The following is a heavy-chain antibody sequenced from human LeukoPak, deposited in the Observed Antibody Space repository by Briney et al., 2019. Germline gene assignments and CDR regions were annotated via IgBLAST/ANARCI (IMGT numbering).Heavy chain of an antibody. D-gene: IGHD4-17*01. CDR3: ARDPYGDYYFDY. CDR1: GFTFSSYA. Sequence: GGSLRLSCAASGFTFSSYAMHWVRQAPGKGLEWVAVISYDGSDKYYADSVKGRFTISRDNSKNTLYLQMNSLRAEDTAVYYCARDPYGDYYFDYWGQGTLVTVSS. CDR2: ISYDGSDK. V-gene: IGHV3-30-3*01. J-gene: IGHJ4*02.